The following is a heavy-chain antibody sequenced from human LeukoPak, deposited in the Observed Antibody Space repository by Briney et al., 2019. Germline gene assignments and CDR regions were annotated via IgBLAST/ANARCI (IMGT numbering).Heavy chain of an antibody. Sequence: GASVKVSCKASGYTFTGYYMHWVRQAPGQGLEWMGWISAYNGNTNYAQKLQGRVTMTTDTSTSTAYMELRSLRSDDTAVYYCARLARYSSSWLKKATRLGSGTLDYWGQGTLVTVSS. CDR2: ISAYNGNT. D-gene: IGHD6-13*01. J-gene: IGHJ4*02. V-gene: IGHV1-18*04. CDR1: GYTFTGYY. CDR3: ARLARYSSSWLKKATRLGSGTLDY.